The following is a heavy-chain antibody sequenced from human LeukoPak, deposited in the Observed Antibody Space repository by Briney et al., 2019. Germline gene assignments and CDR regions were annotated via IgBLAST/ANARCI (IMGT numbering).Heavy chain of an antibody. J-gene: IGHJ5*02. D-gene: IGHD2-2*01. V-gene: IGHV1-2*02. Sequence: GASVKVSCKASGYTFNTYGITWVRQAPGQGLEWMGWINPNSGGTNYAQKFQGRVTMTRDTSISTAYMELSRLRSDDTAVYYCARDLVVPAARHNWFDPWGQGTLVTVSS. CDR2: INPNSGGT. CDR1: GYTFNTYG. CDR3: ARDLVVPAARHNWFDP.